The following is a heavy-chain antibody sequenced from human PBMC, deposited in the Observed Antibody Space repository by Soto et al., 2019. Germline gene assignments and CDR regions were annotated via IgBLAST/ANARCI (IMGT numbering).Heavy chain of an antibody. CDR2: IRNKANSYAT. Sequence: EMQLVESGGGLVQPGGSLRLSCAASGFTFSDHYMDWVRQAPGKGLEWVGRIRNKANSYATEYAASVKGRFTISRDDSKTALVLVVHGLRSVYTAVYYCARVPLVAAASGALAWFHPRGQGTLVCVSS. V-gene: IGHV3-72*01. D-gene: IGHD2-15*01. CDR3: ARVPLVAAASGALAWFHP. CDR1: GFTFSDHY. J-gene: IGHJ5*02.